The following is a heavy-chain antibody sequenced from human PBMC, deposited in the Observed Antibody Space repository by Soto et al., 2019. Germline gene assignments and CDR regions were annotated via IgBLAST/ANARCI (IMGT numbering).Heavy chain of an antibody. J-gene: IGHJ6*02. D-gene: IGHD3-3*01. CDR2: INHSGST. V-gene: IGHV4-34*01. Sequence: SETLSLTCAVYGGSFSGYYWSWIREPQGRGREWMGEINHSGSTNYNPSLKSRVTISVDTSKNQFSLKLSSVTAADTAVYYCARGRGYYDFWSPYYYYYGMDVWGQGTTVT. CDR1: GGSFSGYY. CDR3: ARGRGYYDFWSPYYYYYGMDV.